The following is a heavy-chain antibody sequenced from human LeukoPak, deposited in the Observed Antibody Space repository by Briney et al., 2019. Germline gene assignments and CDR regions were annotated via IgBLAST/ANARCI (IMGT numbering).Heavy chain of an antibody. V-gene: IGHV4-34*01. CDR3: ARGRDYVWGSYRYTQINWFDP. J-gene: IGHJ5*02. Sequence: PSETLSLTCAVYGGSFSGYYWSWIRQPPAKGLEWIGEINHSGSTNYNPSLKSRVTISVDTSKNQFSLKLSSVTAADTAVYYCARGRDYVWGSYRYTQINWFDPWGQGTLVTVSS. CDR1: GGSFSGYY. D-gene: IGHD3-16*02. CDR2: INHSGST.